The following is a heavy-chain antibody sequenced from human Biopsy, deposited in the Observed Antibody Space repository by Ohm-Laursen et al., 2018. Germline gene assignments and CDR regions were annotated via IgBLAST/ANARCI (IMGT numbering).Heavy chain of an antibody. CDR1: GYTFTNYY. CDR2: INPSGGDT. J-gene: IGHJ4*02. CDR3: ARTDDFNFDFDY. V-gene: IGHV1-46*01. Sequence: ASVKVSCKASGYTFTNYYMHWVRQAPGQGLEWMGKINPSGGDTTYAQNFQGRLIMTRDTSTSTVYMELSSLTSEDTAVYSCARTDDFNFDFDYWGQGTLVPVSS. D-gene: IGHD5-24*01.